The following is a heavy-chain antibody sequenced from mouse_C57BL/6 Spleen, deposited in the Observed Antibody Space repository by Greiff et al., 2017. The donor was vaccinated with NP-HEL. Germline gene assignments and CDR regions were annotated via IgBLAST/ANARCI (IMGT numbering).Heavy chain of an antibody. Sequence: QVQLQQPGAELVKPGASVKLSCKASGYTFTSYWMHWVKQRPGQGLEWIGMIHPNSGSTNYNEKFKSKATLTVDKSSSKAYMQLSSLSSEDSAVYYCAREGTYGYDENGFAFWGQGTLVTVSA. J-gene: IGHJ3*01. CDR1: GYTFTSYW. D-gene: IGHD2-2*01. CDR2: IHPNSGST. V-gene: IGHV1-64*01. CDR3: AREGTYGYDENGFAF.